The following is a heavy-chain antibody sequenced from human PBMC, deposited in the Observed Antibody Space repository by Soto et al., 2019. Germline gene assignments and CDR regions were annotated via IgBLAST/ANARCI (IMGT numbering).Heavy chain of an antibody. V-gene: IGHV1-18*04. J-gene: IGHJ6*02. Sequence: ASVKVSCKASGYTFTSYGISWVRQAPGQGLEWMGWISAYNGNTNYAQKHQGRVTMTTDTSTSTAYMELRSLRSDDTAVYYCARGYSYGRVNYYYYYGMDVWGQGTTVTVSS. CDR3: ARGYSYGRVNYYYYYGMDV. D-gene: IGHD5-18*01. CDR2: ISAYNGNT. CDR1: GYTFTSYG.